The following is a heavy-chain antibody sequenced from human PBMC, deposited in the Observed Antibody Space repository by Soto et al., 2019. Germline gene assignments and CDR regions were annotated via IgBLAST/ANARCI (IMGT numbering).Heavy chain of an antibody. CDR3: ARQAARNYIDS. V-gene: IGHV3-11*01. CDR1: GFTFSDYS. Sequence: PGGSLRLSCAASGFTFSDYSMSWIRQAPGKGLEWLAFIDSRGRTLSYADSVKGRFTISRDNAKNSLYLQMHSLRVDDTAVYYCARQAARNYIDSWGQGDVVTVS. J-gene: IGHJ4*02. D-gene: IGHD6-6*01. CDR2: IDSRGRTL.